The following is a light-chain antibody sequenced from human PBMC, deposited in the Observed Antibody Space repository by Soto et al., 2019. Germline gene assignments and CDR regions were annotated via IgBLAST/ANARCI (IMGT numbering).Light chain of an antibody. CDR2: DAS. CDR3: QQYGSSYPWT. Sequence: EIVMTQSPGTLSVSPGERATLSCRASQSVRNNLAWYQQKPGQAPRLLIYDASSRATGIPDRFSGSGSGTDFTLTIRRLEPEDFAVYYCQQYGSSYPWTFGQGTKVDIK. CDR1: QSVRNN. V-gene: IGKV3-20*01. J-gene: IGKJ1*01.